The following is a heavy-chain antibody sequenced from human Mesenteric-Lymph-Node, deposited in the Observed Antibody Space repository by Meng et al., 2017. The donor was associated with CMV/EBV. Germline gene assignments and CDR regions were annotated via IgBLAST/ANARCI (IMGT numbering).Heavy chain of an antibody. D-gene: IGHD5-18*01. J-gene: IGHJ4*02. CDR2: ISGGDGTT. V-gene: IGHV3-23*01. CDR3: AKDGRVKWIQLWFPDY. CDR1: GFTFTNYA. Sequence: GGSLRLSCAASGFTFTNYAMNWVRQAPGKGLEWVSAISGGDGTTYYADSVMGRFTVSRDNSKNTVHLQMNSLRAEDTAVYYCAKDGRVKWIQLWFPDYWGQGTLVTVSS.